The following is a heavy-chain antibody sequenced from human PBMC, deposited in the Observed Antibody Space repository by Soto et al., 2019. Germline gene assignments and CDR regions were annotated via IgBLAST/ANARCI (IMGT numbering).Heavy chain of an antibody. J-gene: IGHJ4*02. CDR2: FFIGGST. CDR1: GGSISSSTYY. V-gene: IGHV4-39*07. CDR3: ARDRGSSWYFDY. D-gene: IGHD6-13*01. Sequence: SETLSLTCTVSGGSISSSTYYWGWMRQPPGKGLEWIASFFIGGSTYYNPSLKSRVTISVDTSKNQFSLKLSSVTAADTAVYYCARDRGSSWYFDYWGQGTLVTVSS.